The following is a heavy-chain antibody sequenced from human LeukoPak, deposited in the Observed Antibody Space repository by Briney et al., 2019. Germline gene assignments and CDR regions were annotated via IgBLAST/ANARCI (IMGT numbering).Heavy chain of an antibody. J-gene: IGHJ4*02. CDR1: GFTFGDYA. CDR3: TRERDYTDEY. D-gene: IGHD4-11*01. CDR2: IRGKGYGGST. Sequence: GRTLRLPCTGSGFTFGDYAMSWFRQARGKGLEWGGFIRGKGYGGSTEYAASVKGRFTISRDDSRSMAYLQMDGLRTEDTAVYYCTRERDYTDEYWGEGTLVTVSS. V-gene: IGHV3-49*03.